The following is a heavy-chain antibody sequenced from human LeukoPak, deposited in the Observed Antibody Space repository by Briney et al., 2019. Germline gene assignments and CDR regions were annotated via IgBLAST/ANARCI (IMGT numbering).Heavy chain of an antibody. Sequence: GGSLRLSCAASGFTFSSYSMHWVRQAPGKGLEWVAFIRYDGNNKYHADSVKGRFTISRDNSKSTLNLQMNSLRAEDTAVYYCAKDRWGAVASFDNWGQGTLVTVSS. D-gene: IGHD6-19*01. CDR3: AKDRWGAVASFDN. CDR1: GFTFSSYS. J-gene: IGHJ4*02. V-gene: IGHV3-30*02. CDR2: IRYDGNNK.